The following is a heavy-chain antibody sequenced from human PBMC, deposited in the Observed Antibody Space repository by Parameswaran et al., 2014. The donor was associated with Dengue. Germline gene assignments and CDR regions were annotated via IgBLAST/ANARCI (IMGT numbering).Heavy chain of an antibody. V-gene: IGHV3-74*01. D-gene: IGHD5-18*01. J-gene: IGHJ4*02. Sequence: WIRQPPGKGLVWVSRINSDGSSTSYADSVKGRFTISRDNAKNTLYLQMNSLRAEDTAVYYCARGLGHMDTAMVNDYWGQGTLVTVSS. CDR2: INSDGSST. CDR3: ARGLGHMDTAMVNDY.